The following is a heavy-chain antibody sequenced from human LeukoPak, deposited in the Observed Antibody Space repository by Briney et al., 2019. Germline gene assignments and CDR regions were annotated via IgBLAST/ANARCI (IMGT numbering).Heavy chain of an antibody. CDR1: GYTFTGYY. V-gene: IGHV1-2*04. Sequence: ASVKVSCKASGYTFTGYYMHWVRQAPGQGLEWMGRINPNSGGTNYAQKFQGWVTMTRDTSISTAYMELSRLRSDDTAVYYCARLAAAADADWFDPWGQGTLVTVSS. CDR2: INPNSGGT. CDR3: ARLAAAADADWFDP. D-gene: IGHD6-13*01. J-gene: IGHJ5*02.